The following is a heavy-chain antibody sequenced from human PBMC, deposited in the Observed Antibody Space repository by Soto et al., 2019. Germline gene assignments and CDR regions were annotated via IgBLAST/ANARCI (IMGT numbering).Heavy chain of an antibody. D-gene: IGHD5-12*01. CDR2: INAGNGHT. Sequence: QVQLVQSGAEAKKPGASVQVSCKASGYTFTDYAVYWVRQAPGQRLEWLGWINAGNGHTKYSQKFQGRVTITRDTSASTAYGDLSSLRYEDTAMYFGTRGRWVATTADYSLENWGQGTLVTVSS. CDR1: GYTFTDYA. CDR3: TRGRWVATTADYSLEN. V-gene: IGHV1-3*01. J-gene: IGHJ4*02.